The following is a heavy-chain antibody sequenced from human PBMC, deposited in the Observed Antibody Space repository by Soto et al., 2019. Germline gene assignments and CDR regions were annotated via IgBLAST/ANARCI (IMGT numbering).Heavy chain of an antibody. CDR3: ARASALTGSKYDFQH. V-gene: IGHV3-23*01. Sequence: EVQLLESGGGLVQPGVSLSLSCAASGLSFNNYAMSWVRQAPGKGLECVSTISVGGGNTYYADSVNGRFTISRDSSQNTLYLQMNSVRAEDTAVYYCARASALTGSKYDFQHWGQGTLVTVSS. J-gene: IGHJ1*01. CDR2: ISVGGGNT. D-gene: IGHD3-9*01. CDR1: GLSFNNYA.